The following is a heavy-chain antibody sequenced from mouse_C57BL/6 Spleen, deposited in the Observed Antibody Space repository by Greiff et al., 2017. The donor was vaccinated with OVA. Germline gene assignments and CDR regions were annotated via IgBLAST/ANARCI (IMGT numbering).Heavy chain of an antibody. CDR2: IRSKSNNYAT. D-gene: IGHD2-3*01. V-gene: IGHV10-1*01. CDR3: VRQMDDGYYGWYFDV. Sequence: EVKLMESGGGLVQPKGSLKLSCAASGFSFNTYAMNWVRQAPGKGLEWVARIRSKSNNYATYYADSVKDRFTISRDDSESMLYLQMNNLKTEDTAMYYCVRQMDDGYYGWYFDVWGTGTTVTVSS. J-gene: IGHJ1*03. CDR1: GFSFNTYA.